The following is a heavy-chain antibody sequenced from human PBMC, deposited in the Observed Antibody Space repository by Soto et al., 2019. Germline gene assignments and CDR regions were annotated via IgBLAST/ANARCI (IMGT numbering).Heavy chain of an antibody. D-gene: IGHD3-10*01. V-gene: IGHV1-69*06. CDR3: ARGVYGSGNYYTGPSAFDI. CDR2: TIPVFNTA. CDR1: GGTLSDHG. J-gene: IGHJ3*02. Sequence: QVQLEQSGAEVKKPGSSVKISCKASGGTLSDHGVSWLRQAPGQGLEWVGGTIPVFNTANYAPKFQGRVMIAADNTTNIAYMELGSLRSDDTAFYYCARGVYGSGNYYTGPSAFDIWGQGTLVIVSS.